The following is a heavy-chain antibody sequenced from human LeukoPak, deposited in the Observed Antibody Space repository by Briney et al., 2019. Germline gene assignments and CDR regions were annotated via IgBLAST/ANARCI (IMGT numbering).Heavy chain of an antibody. CDR2: IYHSGST. Sequence: PSETLSLTCTVSGGSISSYYWSWIRQPPGKGLEWIGYIYHSGSTYYNPSLKSRVTIFVDRSKNQFSLKLSSVTAADTAVYYCARGYNWNYGPFDYWGQGTLVTVSS. V-gene: IGHV4-59*12. CDR3: ARGYNWNYGPFDY. J-gene: IGHJ4*02. CDR1: GGSISSYY. D-gene: IGHD1-7*01.